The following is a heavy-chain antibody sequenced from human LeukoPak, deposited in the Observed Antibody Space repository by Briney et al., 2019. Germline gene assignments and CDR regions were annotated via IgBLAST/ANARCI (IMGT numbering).Heavy chain of an antibody. CDR1: GFTFSGSA. CDR3: TRPDDYGDY. J-gene: IGHJ4*02. Sequence: GGSLRLSCAASGFTFSGSAMYWVRQASGKGLEWVGRIRSKANSYATAYAASVKGRFTISRDDSKNTAYLQMNSLKTEDTAVYYCTRPDDYGDYWGQGTLVTVSS. V-gene: IGHV3-73*01. CDR2: IRSKANSYAT.